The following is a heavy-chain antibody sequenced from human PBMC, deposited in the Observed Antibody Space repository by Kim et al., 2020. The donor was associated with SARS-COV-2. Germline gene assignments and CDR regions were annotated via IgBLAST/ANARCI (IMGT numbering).Heavy chain of an antibody. V-gene: IGHV3-11*06. CDR3: ARPLIVGATMADY. Sequence: GGSLRLSCAASGFTFSDYYMSWIRQAPGKGLEWVSYISSSSSYTNYADSVKGRFTISRDNAKNSLYLQMNSLRAEDTAVYYCARPLIVGATMADYWGQGTLVTVSS. CDR1: GFTFSDYY. J-gene: IGHJ4*02. D-gene: IGHD1-26*01. CDR2: ISSSSSYT.